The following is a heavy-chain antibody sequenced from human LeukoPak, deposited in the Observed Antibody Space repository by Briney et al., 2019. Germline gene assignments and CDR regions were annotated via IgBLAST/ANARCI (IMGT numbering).Heavy chain of an antibody. D-gene: IGHD6-13*01. CDR1: GDSVSSNSAA. V-gene: IGHV6-1*01. CDR2: TYYRSKWYN. J-gene: IGHJ4*02. Sequence: SQTLSLTFAISGDSVSSNSAAWNWIRQSPSRGLEWLGRTYYRSKWYNDYAVSVKSRITINPDTSKNQFSLQLNSVTPEDTAVYYCASDGIAAAGGTFDYWGQGTLVTVSS. CDR3: ASDGIAAAGGTFDY.